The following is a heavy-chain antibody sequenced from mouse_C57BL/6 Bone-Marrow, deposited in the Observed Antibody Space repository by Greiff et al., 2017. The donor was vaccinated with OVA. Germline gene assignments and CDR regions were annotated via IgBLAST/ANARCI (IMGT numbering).Heavy chain of an antibody. V-gene: IGHV1-63*01. J-gene: IGHJ4*01. D-gene: IGHD2-4*01. Sequence: VQLQQSGAELVRPGTSVKMSCTASGYTFTNYWIGWAKQRPGHGLEWIGDIYPGGGYTNYTEKFKGKATLTADTSSSTAYMQVSSLTSEDAAIYYGAREGYDYDAYAMDYWGQGTTVTVSS. CDR2: IYPGGGYT. CDR3: AREGYDYDAYAMDY. CDR1: GYTFTNYW.